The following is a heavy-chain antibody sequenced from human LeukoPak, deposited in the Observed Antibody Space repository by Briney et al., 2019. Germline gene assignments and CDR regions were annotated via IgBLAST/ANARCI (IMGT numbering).Heavy chain of an antibody. D-gene: IGHD5-18*01. CDR2: IIPILGIA. J-gene: IGHJ4*02. Sequence: GASVKVSCKASGGTFSSYAISWVRQAPGQGLEWMGRIIPILGIANYAQKFQGRVTITADKSTSTAYMELSSLRSEATAVYYCASWDDTAMVTFDYWGQGTLVTVSS. CDR1: GGTFSSYA. V-gene: IGHV1-69*04. CDR3: ASWDDTAMVTFDY.